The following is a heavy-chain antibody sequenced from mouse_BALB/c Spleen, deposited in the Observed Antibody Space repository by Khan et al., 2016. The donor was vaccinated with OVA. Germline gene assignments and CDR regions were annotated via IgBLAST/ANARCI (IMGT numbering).Heavy chain of an antibody. CDR3: DKENYYGRSCYAMDY. CDR1: GYTFTSYW. V-gene: IGHV1S41*01. CDR2: IAPGNSNV. Sequence: DLVKPGASVKLSCKASGYTFTSYWIHWIKQRPGQGLEWIGRIAPGNSNVYYNHMFKGKATLTVDTSSSTSYIQLDSLSSEDSADYFGDKENYYGRSCYAMDYWGQGTSVTVSS. J-gene: IGHJ4*01. D-gene: IGHD1-1*01.